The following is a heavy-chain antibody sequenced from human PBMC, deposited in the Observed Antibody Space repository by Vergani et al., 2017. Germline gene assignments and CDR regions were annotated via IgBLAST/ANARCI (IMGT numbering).Heavy chain of an antibody. V-gene: IGHV1-46*03. J-gene: IGHJ4*02. Sequence: QVLLVQSGAEVKKPGASVRVSCKTSGFTFTNYYIHWVRQAPGQGLEWMGIINLSGGSTTYAQQLQGRLTMTRDTSTRTVYMDLSNLKSEDTAMYYCARPHRDVLTPDPRSLDDWGQGTMVTVSS. D-gene: IGHD1-14*01. CDR3: ARPHRDVLTPDPRSLDD. CDR1: GFTFTNYY. CDR2: INLSGGST.